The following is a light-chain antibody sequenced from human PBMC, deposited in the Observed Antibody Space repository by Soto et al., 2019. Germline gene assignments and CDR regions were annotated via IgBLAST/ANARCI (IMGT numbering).Light chain of an antibody. CDR2: GNS. J-gene: IGLJ2*01. CDR1: SSNIGAGYD. Sequence: QSVLTQPPSVSGAPGQRVTISCTGSSSNIGAGYDVHWYQQLPGTAPKLLIYGNSNRPSGVPDRFSGSKSGTSASLAITGLHADDEADYYCQSYDSGSHVVFGGGTKLT. V-gene: IGLV1-40*01. CDR3: QSYDSGSHVV.